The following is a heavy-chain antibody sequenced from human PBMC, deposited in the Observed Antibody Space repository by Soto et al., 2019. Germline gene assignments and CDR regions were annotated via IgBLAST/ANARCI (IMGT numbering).Heavy chain of an antibody. J-gene: IGHJ4*02. V-gene: IGHV3-30-3*01. CDR2: ISYDGSNK. CDR1: GFTFSSYA. D-gene: IGHD4-17*01. CDR3: ARGWDDDGDGLDY. Sequence: GGSLRLSCAASGFTFSSYAMHWVRQAPGKGLEWVAVISYDGSNKYYADSVKGRFTISRDNSKNTLYLQMNSLRAEDTAVYYCARGWDDDGDGLDYWGQGTLVTVSS.